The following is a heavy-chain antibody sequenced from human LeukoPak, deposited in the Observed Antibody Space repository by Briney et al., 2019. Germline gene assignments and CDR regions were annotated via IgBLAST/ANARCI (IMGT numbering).Heavy chain of an antibody. D-gene: IGHD1-7*01. CDR2: IWYDESNS. CDR1: GFTFSRCG. V-gene: IGHV3-33*06. Sequence: GGSLRLSCAASGFTFSRCGMHWVRQAPGKGLEWVAVIWYDESNSYYADSVKGRFTISRDNSKKTLYLQMNSLRAEDTAVYYCAKSFLELEAYDYYMDVWGKGTTVTVSS. J-gene: IGHJ6*03. CDR3: AKSFLELEAYDYYMDV.